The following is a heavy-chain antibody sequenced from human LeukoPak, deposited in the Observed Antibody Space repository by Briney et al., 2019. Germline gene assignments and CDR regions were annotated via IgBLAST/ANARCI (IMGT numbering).Heavy chain of an antibody. Sequence: PGGSLRLSCAASGFTFSSYSMNWVRQAPGKGLEWLSYISDSSGTIFYADSVKDRFTISRDNAKNSLYLQMNSLRAEDTAVYYCARDGSLWGQGTLVTVSS. CDR3: ARDGSL. CDR2: ISDSSGTI. J-gene: IGHJ4*02. CDR1: GFTFSSYS. V-gene: IGHV3-48*01.